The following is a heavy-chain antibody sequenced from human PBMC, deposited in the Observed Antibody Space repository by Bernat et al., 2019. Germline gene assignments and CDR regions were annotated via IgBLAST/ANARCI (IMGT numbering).Heavy chain of an antibody. CDR2: IYYSGST. J-gene: IGHJ5*02. V-gene: IGHV4-39*01. D-gene: IGHD2-2*02. CDR3: ARGDYCSSTSCYIGFDP. Sequence: QLQLQESGPGLVKPSETLSLTCTVSGGSISSSSYYWGWIRQPPRKGLEWIGSIYYSGSTYYNPSLKSRVTISVDTSKNQFSLKLSSVTAADTAVYYCARGDYCSSTSCYIGFDPWGQGTLVTVSS. CDR1: GGSISSSSYY.